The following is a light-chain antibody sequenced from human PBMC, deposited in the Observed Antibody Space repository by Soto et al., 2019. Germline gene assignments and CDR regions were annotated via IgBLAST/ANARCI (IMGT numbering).Light chain of an antibody. CDR2: DAS. Sequence: DIQMTQSPSSLSASVGDRVTITCQASQDITDYLNWYQQKPGKAPKLLIYDASNLDTGVPSRFSGCGSGTDFTFTISSLQAEDIATYYCQQHDNLPLTFGGGTKVEIK. CDR3: QQHDNLPLT. J-gene: IGKJ4*01. CDR1: QDITDY. V-gene: IGKV1-33*01.